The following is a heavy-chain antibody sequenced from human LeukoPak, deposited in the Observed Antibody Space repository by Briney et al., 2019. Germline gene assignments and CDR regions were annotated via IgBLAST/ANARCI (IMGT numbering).Heavy chain of an antibody. V-gene: IGHV4-59*01. J-gene: IGHJ1*01. Sequence: SETLSLTCTVSGGSISSYYWSWIRQPPGKGLEWIGYIYYSGSTNYNPSLKSRVTISVDTSKNQFSLKLSSVTAADTAVYYCASSLSSGWYPEYFQHWGQGTLVTVSS. D-gene: IGHD6-19*01. CDR3: ASSLSSGWYPEYFQH. CDR1: GGSISSYY. CDR2: IYYSGST.